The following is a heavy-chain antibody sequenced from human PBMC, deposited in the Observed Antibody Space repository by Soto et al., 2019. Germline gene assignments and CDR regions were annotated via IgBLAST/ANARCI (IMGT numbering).Heavy chain of an antibody. V-gene: IGHV3-48*03. CDR2: ISSSGSTM. Sequence: PGGSLRLSCGASGFTFSNYEMNWVRQAPGKGLEWVSYISSSGSTMYYADSVKGRFTISRDNAKNSLYLQMNSLKVEDTAVYYCVRGRVYWGPGALVTVSS. J-gene: IGHJ4*02. CDR3: VRGRVY. CDR1: GFTFSNYE.